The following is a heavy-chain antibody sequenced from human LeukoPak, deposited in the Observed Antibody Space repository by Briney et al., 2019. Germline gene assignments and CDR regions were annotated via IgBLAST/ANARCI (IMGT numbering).Heavy chain of an antibody. CDR3: ARTTMVRGTYYMDV. CDR2: IYHSGST. Sequence: MPSETLSLTCTVSGYSISSGYYWGWIRQPPGKGLEWIGSIYHSGSTYYNPSLKSRVTISVDTSKNQFSLKLSSVTAADTAVYYCARTTMVRGTYYMDVWGKGTTVTISS. CDR1: GYSISSGYY. D-gene: IGHD3-10*01. V-gene: IGHV4-38-2*02. J-gene: IGHJ6*03.